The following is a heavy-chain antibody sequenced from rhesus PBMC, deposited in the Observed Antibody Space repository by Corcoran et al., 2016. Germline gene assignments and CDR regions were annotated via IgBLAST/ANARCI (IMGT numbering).Heavy chain of an antibody. V-gene: IGHV4-173*01. D-gene: IGHD1-44*02. CDR2: IAGNEEST. CDR3: ARREVLHFDY. CDR1: GVPISSNY. Sequence: QVQLQESGPGLVKPSETLSPTCAGSGVPISSNYWAWVRQLPGTGLEWSGRIAGNEESTAYPPALNRRSTLSMDMSNHQFSLKLTSVAPADAAVYYCARREVLHFDYWGQGVLVTVSS. J-gene: IGHJ4*01.